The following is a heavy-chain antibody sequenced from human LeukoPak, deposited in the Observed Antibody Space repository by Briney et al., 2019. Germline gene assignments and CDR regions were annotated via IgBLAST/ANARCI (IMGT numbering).Heavy chain of an antibody. Sequence: SETLSLTCTVSGGSISSYYWSWIRQPAGKGLEWIGRIYTSGSTSYNPSLKSRVTMSVDTSKNQFSLTLTSVTAADTAVYYCASDLTVPPYNWFDPWGQGTLVTVSS. V-gene: IGHV4-4*07. CDR3: ASDLTVPPYNWFDP. D-gene: IGHD7-27*01. J-gene: IGHJ5*02. CDR1: GGSISSYY. CDR2: IYTSGST.